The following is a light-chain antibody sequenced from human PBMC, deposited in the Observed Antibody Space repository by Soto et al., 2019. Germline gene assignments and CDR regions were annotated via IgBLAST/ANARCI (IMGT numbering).Light chain of an antibody. CDR2: PTP. J-gene: IGKJ5*01. V-gene: IGKV1D-12*01. CDR3: QQASSFPRT. CDR1: QGISSW. Sequence: DIQMTHSPSSLSASVVDRFTITCRASQGISSWLAWYQQKPGKAPKFLIYPTPSLQSGVPSRFSGSGSGTDFTLTISSLQPEDFATYYCQQASSFPRTFGQGTRLEIK.